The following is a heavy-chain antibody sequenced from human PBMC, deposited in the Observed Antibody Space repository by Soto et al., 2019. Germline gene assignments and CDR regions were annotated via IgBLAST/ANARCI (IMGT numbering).Heavy chain of an antibody. CDR2: ISAYNGNT. CDR1: GYTFTSYG. J-gene: IGHJ6*02. V-gene: IGHV1-18*01. Sequence: ASVKVSCKASGYTFTSYGISWVRQAPGQGLEWMGWISAYNGNTNYAQKLQGRVTMTTDTSTSTAYMELRSLRSDDTAVYYCARTGGVTMVRGVIINPFDYYGMDVWGQGTTVTVSS. CDR3: ARTGGVTMVRGVIINPFDYYGMDV. D-gene: IGHD3-10*01.